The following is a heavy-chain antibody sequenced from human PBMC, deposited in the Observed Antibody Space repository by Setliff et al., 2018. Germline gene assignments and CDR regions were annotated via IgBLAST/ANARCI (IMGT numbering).Heavy chain of an antibody. J-gene: IGHJ5*02. CDR3: ARGAGWWDL. CDR2: IYYSGST. V-gene: IGHV4-39*01. Sequence: KPSETLSLTCSVSGGSISSSIYYWGWIRQPPGKGLEWIGSIYYSGSTYYSPSLKRRVTISVDTSKNQFSLKLSSVTAADTAVYYCARGAGWWDLWGQGT. CDR1: GGSISSSIYY.